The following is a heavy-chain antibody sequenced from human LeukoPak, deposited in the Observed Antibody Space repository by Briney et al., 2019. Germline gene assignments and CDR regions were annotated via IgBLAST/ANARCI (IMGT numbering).Heavy chain of an antibody. J-gene: IGHJ4*02. D-gene: IGHD2-21*01. CDR1: GFAFSIYE. CDR3: ARGNSGPGGY. Sequence: GGSLRLSCTASGFAFSIYEMDWVRQAPGKGLVWVSRINSDGSSTSYADSVKGRFTISRDNAKNTLYLQMNSLRAEDTAVYYCARGNSGPGGYWGQGTLVTVST. CDR2: INSDGSST. V-gene: IGHV3-74*01.